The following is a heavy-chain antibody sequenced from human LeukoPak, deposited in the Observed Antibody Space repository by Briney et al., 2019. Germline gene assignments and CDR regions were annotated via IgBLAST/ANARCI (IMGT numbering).Heavy chain of an antibody. CDR1: GFTFRTYA. J-gene: IGHJ4*02. V-gene: IGHV3-23*01. D-gene: IGHD6-19*01. CDR3: AKDLRSVAGTYFDY. CDR2: ISASGTYT. Sequence: PGGSLRLSCAASGFTFRTYAMTWVRQAPGQGLEWVSTISASGTYTYYADSVRGRFTISRDNSKNTLYLEMNSLRAEDTAVYYCAKDLRSVAGTYFDYWGQGTLVTVSS.